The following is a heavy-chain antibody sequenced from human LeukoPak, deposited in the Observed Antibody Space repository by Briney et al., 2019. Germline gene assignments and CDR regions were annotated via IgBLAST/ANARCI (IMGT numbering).Heavy chain of an antibody. Sequence: ASVKVSCKASGYTFTSYGISWVRQAPGQGLEWMRWISAYNGNTNYAQKLQGRVTMTTDTSTSTAYMELRSLRSDDTAVYYCARDDYPTHPGDYWGQGTLVTVSS. CDR3: ARDDYPTHPGDY. V-gene: IGHV1-18*04. D-gene: IGHD4-11*01. CDR1: GYTFTSYG. J-gene: IGHJ4*02. CDR2: ISAYNGNT.